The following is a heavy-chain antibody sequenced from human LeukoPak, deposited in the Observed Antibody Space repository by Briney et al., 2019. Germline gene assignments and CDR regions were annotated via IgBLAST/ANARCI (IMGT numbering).Heavy chain of an antibody. CDR3: ARHRNDDYVYYYYYMDV. D-gene: IGHD4-17*01. CDR1: GGSISSYY. CDR2: IYNSGTT. J-gene: IGHJ6*03. Sequence: SETLSLTCTVSGGSISSYYWTWIRQSPGKGLEWIGYIYNSGTTSYNPSLKSRVTISVDTSKNQFSLKLSSVTAADTAVYYCARHRNDDYVYYYYYMDVWGKGTTVTVSS. V-gene: IGHV4-59*08.